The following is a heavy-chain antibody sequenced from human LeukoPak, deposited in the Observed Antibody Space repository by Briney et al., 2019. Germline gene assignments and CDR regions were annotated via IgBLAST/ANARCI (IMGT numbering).Heavy chain of an antibody. J-gene: IGHJ4*02. Sequence: GGSLRLSCAASGFTFGSYWMHWVRQAPGKGRVWVSRINTDGSGTAYTDSVKGRFSISRDNAKNTLYLQVNSLRAEDTAVYYCARAPVSGGYVSHFDNWGQGTLVTVSS. CDR1: GFTFGSYW. CDR2: INTDGSGT. CDR3: ARAPVSGGYVSHFDN. V-gene: IGHV3-74*01. D-gene: IGHD5-12*01.